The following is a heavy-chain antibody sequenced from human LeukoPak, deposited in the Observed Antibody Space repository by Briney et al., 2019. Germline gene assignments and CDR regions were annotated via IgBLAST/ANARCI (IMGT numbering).Heavy chain of an antibody. Sequence: PSETLSLTCAVYGGSFSGYYWSWIRQPPGKGLEWIGYIYCSGITYYNLSLRSRVTISVDTSRNQFSLKLSSVTAADTAVYYCARGRASMVRGHLYYMDVWGKGTTVTVSS. CDR3: ARGRASMVRGHLYYMDV. CDR1: GGSFSGYY. V-gene: IGHV4-34*01. D-gene: IGHD3-10*01. CDR2: IYCSGIT. J-gene: IGHJ6*03.